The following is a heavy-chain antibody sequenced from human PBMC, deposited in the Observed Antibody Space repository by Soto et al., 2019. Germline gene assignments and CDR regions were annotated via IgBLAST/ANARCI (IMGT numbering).Heavy chain of an antibody. CDR3: ARRRDTAYYFDY. V-gene: IGHV1-69*13. Sequence: ASVKVSCKASGGTFSSYAISWVRQAPGQGLEWMGGIIPIFGTANYAQKFQGRVTITADESTSTAYMELSSLRSEDTAVYYCARRRDTAYYFDYWGQGTLVTVSS. J-gene: IGHJ4*02. CDR2: IIPIFGTA. CDR1: GGTFSSYA.